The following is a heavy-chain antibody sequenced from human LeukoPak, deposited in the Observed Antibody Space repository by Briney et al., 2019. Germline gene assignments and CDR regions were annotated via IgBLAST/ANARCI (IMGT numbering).Heavy chain of an antibody. D-gene: IGHD3-10*01. V-gene: IGHV3-21*01. Sequence: PGGSLRLSCAASGFTFSSHSMNWVRQAPGKGLEWVSSISSSSSYIYYADSVKGRFTISRDNAKNSLYLQMNSLRAEDTAVYYCASGGVYGQYYFDYWGQGTLVTVSS. CDR2: ISSSSSYI. CDR3: ASGGVYGQYYFDY. CDR1: GFTFSSHS. J-gene: IGHJ4*02.